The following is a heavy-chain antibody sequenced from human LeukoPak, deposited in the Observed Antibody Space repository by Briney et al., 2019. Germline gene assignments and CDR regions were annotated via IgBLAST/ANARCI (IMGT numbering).Heavy chain of an antibody. CDR3: AKDRYSGLNTIDY. CDR2: ISYDGSYK. V-gene: IGHV3-30*18. Sequence: RGSLTLSCAASGFTFSSYGMYWVRQAPGKGLECVAVISYDGSYKFYADSVKGRFTISRDNSKSTPYLQMTSLRAEDTAVYYCAKDRYSGLNTIDYWGQGTLVTVSS. CDR1: GFTFSSYG. D-gene: IGHD6-13*01. J-gene: IGHJ4*02.